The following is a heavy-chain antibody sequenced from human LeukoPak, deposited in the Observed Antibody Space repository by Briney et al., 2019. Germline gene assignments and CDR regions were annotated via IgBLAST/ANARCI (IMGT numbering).Heavy chain of an antibody. CDR2: ISAGGDLT. Sequence: GGSLRLSCAVSGFIFKDFPMTWVRQAPGKGLEWLSGISAGGDLTFHADSLKGRFTISRDNYKNTLYPQMDSLRAEDTAVYYCAKSLFTSAAGSGRASDIWGQGTMVTVSS. CDR3: AKSLFTSAAGSGRASDI. J-gene: IGHJ3*02. V-gene: IGHV3-23*01. CDR1: GFIFKDFP. D-gene: IGHD3-10*01.